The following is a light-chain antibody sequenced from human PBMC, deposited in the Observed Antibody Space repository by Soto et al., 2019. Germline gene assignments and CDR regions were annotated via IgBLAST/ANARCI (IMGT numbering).Light chain of an antibody. Sequence: EIVLTQSPATLSLSPGERATLSCRARQSVSSYLAWYQQKHGQAPRLLIYDASNRATGIPARYSGSGSGTDFTLTISSREPVDFAVYYFQERSNWPPLTFGGGTKVEIK. CDR3: QERSNWPPLT. CDR2: DAS. V-gene: IGKV3-11*01. CDR1: QSVSSY. J-gene: IGKJ4*02.